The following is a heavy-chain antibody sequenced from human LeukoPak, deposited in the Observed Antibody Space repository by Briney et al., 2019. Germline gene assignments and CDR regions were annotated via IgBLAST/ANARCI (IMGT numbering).Heavy chain of an antibody. J-gene: IGHJ4*02. CDR2: IIPIFGTA. Sequence: ASVKVSCKASGGTFSSYAISWVRQAPGQGLEWMGGIIPIFGTANYAQKFQGRVTITADKSTSTAYMELSSLRSEDTAVYYCARPGTVTTSPPFSFDYWGQGTLVTVSS. CDR3: ARPGTVTTSPPFSFDY. CDR1: GGTFSSYA. D-gene: IGHD4-11*01. V-gene: IGHV1-69*06.